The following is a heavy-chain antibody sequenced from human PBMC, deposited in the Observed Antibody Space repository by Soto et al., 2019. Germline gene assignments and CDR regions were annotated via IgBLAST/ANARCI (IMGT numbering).Heavy chain of an antibody. Sequence: QVQLVQSGAEVTKPGASVKVSCKTSKNTFSGYYLHWVRQDPGQGLEWMGWINPNGGGTIYAQKFQGRLTLTRDTSITTAYMELSRLRSDDTAFYYSATSSDWSPLLDYWGQGTLVTVSS. CDR1: KNTFSGYY. CDR2: INPNGGGT. J-gene: IGHJ4*02. D-gene: IGHD6-19*01. V-gene: IGHV1-2*02. CDR3: ATSSDWSPLLDY.